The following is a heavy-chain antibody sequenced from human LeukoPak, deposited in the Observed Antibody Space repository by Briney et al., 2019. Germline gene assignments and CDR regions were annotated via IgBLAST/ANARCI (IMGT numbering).Heavy chain of an antibody. D-gene: IGHD4-11*01. CDR2: IYPGDSDT. Sequence: GESPKISCKGSGYSFTSYWIGWVRQMPGKGLEWMGIIYPGDSDTRYSPSFQGQVTISADKSISTAYLQWSSLKASDTAMYYCARLGGLTVTTFHSYGMDVWGQGTTVTVSS. CDR1: GYSFTSYW. J-gene: IGHJ6*02. CDR3: ARLGGLTVTTFHSYGMDV. V-gene: IGHV5-51*01.